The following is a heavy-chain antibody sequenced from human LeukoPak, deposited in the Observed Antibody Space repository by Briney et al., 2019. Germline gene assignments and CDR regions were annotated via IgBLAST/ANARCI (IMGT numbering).Heavy chain of an antibody. CDR2: ISWDGTP. D-gene: IGHD3-22*01. CDR1: GFTFEDYT. Sequence: GGSLRLSCAASGFTFEDYTMHWVRQAPGKTLEWVSLISWDGTPYYTDSVKGRFTISRDNSKNSLYLQMDTPRSEDTAFYYCVKDLSYESSGYVFDYWGQGTLVTVSS. CDR3: VKDLSYESSGYVFDY. J-gene: IGHJ4*02. V-gene: IGHV3-43*01.